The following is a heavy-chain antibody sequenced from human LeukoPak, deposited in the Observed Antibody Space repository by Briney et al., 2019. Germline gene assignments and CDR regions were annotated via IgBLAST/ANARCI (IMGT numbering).Heavy chain of an antibody. CDR3: ARSAPSDFYFDY. CDR2: ISGRETI. Sequence: GGSLRLSCAASGFIFSNSEMNWVRQTSGKGLGWVSYISGRETIYYADSVKGRFTISRDNAKNSLYLQMNNLRAEDTGLYYCARSAPSDFYFDYWGQRALVTVSS. V-gene: IGHV3-48*03. CDR1: GFIFSNSE. J-gene: IGHJ4*02. D-gene: IGHD3-3*01.